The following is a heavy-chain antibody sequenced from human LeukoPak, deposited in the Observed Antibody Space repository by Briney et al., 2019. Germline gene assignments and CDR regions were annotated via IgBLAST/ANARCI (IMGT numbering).Heavy chain of an antibody. CDR3: AKQGGSIAARHDAFDI. V-gene: IGHV3-9*01. CDR2: ISWNSGSI. D-gene: IGHD6-6*01. J-gene: IGHJ3*02. CDR1: GFTFDDYA. Sequence: PGRSLRLSCAASGFTFDDYAMHWVRQAPGKGLEWVSGISWNSGSIGYADSVKGRFTISRDNAKNSLYLQMNRLRAEDTALYYCAKQGGSIAARHDAFDIWGQGTMVTVS.